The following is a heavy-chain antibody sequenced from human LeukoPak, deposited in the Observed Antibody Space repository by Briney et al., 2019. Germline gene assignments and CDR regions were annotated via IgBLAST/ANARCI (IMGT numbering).Heavy chain of an antibody. CDR3: GRVDMATTKDY. Sequence: GASVKVSCKVSGYTLTELSMHWVRQAPGKGLEWMGGFDPEDGETIYAQKFQGRVTMTEDTSTDTAYMELRSLSSDDTAVYYCGRVDMATTKDYWGQGTLVTVSS. V-gene: IGHV1-24*01. J-gene: IGHJ4*02. CDR1: GYTLTELS. CDR2: FDPEDGET. D-gene: IGHD5-24*01.